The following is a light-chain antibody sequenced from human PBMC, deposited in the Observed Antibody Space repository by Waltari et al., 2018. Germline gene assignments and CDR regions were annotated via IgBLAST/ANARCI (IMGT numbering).Light chain of an antibody. Sequence: EIVLTQSPATLSLSPGERATLSCRASQSVKTNLAWYQQKPGQAPRLLIYDASNRATGIPARFSVSGSGTYFTLTISSLEPEDFAIYYCQQRNNWPPWTFGQGTKVEIK. J-gene: IGKJ1*01. CDR2: DAS. CDR3: QQRNNWPPWT. V-gene: IGKV3-11*01. CDR1: QSVKTN.